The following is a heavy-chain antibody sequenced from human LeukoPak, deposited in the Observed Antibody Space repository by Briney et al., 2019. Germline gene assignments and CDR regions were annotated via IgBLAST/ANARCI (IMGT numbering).Heavy chain of an antibody. CDR2: INPSGGST. D-gene: IGHD1-1*01. Sequence: ASVKVSCKASGYTFTSYYMHWVRQAPGQGLEWMGIINPSGGSTSYAQKFQGRVTMTRDTSTSTVYMELSSLRSEDTAVYSCARDQLRSDPEYYYYGMDVWGQGTTVTVSS. CDR3: ARDQLRSDPEYYYYGMDV. J-gene: IGHJ6*02. V-gene: IGHV1-46*01. CDR1: GYTFTSYY.